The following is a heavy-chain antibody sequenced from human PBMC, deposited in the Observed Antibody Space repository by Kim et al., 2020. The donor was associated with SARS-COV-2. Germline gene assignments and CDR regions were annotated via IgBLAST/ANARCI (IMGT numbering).Heavy chain of an antibody. Sequence: ASVKVSCKASGYTFTSSHIQWVRQAPGQGLEWMGIINPGGGSTIYAEKLQGRVTMTRDTSTGTVYMQLSSLRSEDTALYYCARGTWGGGSWGYGSGQYNRFDPWGQGTLVTVSS. D-gene: IGHD3-10*01. V-gene: IGHV1-46*03. CDR1: GYTFTSSH. J-gene: IGHJ5*02. CDR2: INPGGGST. CDR3: ARGTWGGGSWGYGSGQYNRFDP.